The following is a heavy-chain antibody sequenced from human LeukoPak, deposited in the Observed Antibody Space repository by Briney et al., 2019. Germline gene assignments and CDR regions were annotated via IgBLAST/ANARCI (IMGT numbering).Heavy chain of an antibody. Sequence: GGSLRLSCAASGFTFSSYAMHWVRQAPGKGLEFVSAISSNGGSTYYANSVKGRFTISRDNSKNTLYLQMGSLRAEDMAVYYCARAAYGSGSYRGFHAFDIWGQGTMVTVSS. CDR1: GFTFSSYA. J-gene: IGHJ3*02. D-gene: IGHD3-10*01. CDR2: ISSNGGST. CDR3: ARAAYGSGSYRGFHAFDI. V-gene: IGHV3-64*01.